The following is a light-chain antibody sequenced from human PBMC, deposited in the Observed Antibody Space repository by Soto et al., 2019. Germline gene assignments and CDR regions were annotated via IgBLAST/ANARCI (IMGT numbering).Light chain of an antibody. J-gene: IGKJ3*01. CDR2: AAS. V-gene: IGKV1-9*01. Sequence: QLTISPSFVSASVGDRVTITCRASQDISNYLVWYQQKPGKAPKPLIYAASTLQSGVPSRFSGSGSGTEFTLTISSLQPEDFATYYCQQLNSYPLTFGPGTKVD. CDR3: QQLNSYPLT. CDR1: QDISNY.